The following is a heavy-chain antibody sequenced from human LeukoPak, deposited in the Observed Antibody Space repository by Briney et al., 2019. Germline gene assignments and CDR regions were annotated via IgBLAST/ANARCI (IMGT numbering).Heavy chain of an antibody. V-gene: IGHV3-23*01. CDR2: ISGSGGST. D-gene: IGHD6-19*01. Sequence: GGSLRLSCAASGFTFSSYAMSWVRQAPGKGLEWVSAISGSGGSTYYADSVKGRFTISRDNSKNTLYLQMNSLRAEDTAVYYCARVADIAVAGTAFDYWGQGTLVTVSS. CDR3: ARVADIAVAGTAFDY. CDR1: GFTFSSYA. J-gene: IGHJ4*02.